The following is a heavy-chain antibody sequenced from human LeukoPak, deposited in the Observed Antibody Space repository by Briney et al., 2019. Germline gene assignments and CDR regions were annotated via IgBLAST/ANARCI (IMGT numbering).Heavy chain of an antibody. J-gene: IGHJ6*03. Sequence: ASVNVSCKASGYTFTGYYMHWVRQAPGQGLEWMGRINPNSGGTNYAQKFQGWVTMTRNTSISTAYMELSRLRSDDTAVYYCATATRGYSYGEGWYYYYYMDVWGKGTTVTVSS. CDR3: ATATRGYSYGEGWYYYYYMDV. CDR1: GYTFTGYY. D-gene: IGHD5-18*01. CDR2: INPNSGGT. V-gene: IGHV1-2*04.